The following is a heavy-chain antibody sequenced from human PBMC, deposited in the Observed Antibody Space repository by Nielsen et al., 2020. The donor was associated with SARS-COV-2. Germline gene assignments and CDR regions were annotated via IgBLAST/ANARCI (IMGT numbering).Heavy chain of an antibody. D-gene: IGHD2-21*02. CDR3: AKDIEVVVVTAISYYFDY. V-gene: IGHV3-23*01. Sequence: GGSLRLSCAASGFTFSSYAMSWVRQAPGKGLEWVSATSGSGGSTYYADSVKGRFTISRDNSKNTLYLQMNSLRAEDTAVYYCAKDIEVVVVTAISYYFDYWGQGTLVTVSS. CDR2: TSGSGGST. J-gene: IGHJ4*02. CDR1: GFTFSSYA.